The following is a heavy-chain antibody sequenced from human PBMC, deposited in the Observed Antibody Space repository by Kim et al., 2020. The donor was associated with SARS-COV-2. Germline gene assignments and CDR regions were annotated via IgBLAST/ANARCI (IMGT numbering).Heavy chain of an antibody. CDR3: ARAGSGTYHNDIFDF. Sequence: SETLSLTCTVSGGFISNYYWSWIRQPPGKGLEWIGYIYYSGSTDYNPSLKSRVTISLDTSKNQFSLKVTSVTAADTAVYYCARAGSGTYHNDIFDFWGQG. CDR2: IYYSGST. D-gene: IGHD1-26*01. V-gene: IGHV4-59*13. CDR1: GGFISNYY. J-gene: IGHJ4*02.